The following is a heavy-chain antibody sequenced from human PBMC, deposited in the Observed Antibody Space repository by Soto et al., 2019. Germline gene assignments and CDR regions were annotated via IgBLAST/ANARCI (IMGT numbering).Heavy chain of an antibody. D-gene: IGHD3-9*01. J-gene: IGHJ4*02. CDR1: GGSVSSGSYY. CDR2: IYYSGST. Sequence: SETLSLTCTVSGGSVSSGSYYWSWIRQPPGKGLEWIGYIYYSGSTNYNPSLKSRVTISVDTSKNQFSLKLSSVTAADTAVYYCAREVVTLYDILAGPCYFDYWGQGTLVTVSS. CDR3: AREVVTLYDILAGPCYFDY. V-gene: IGHV4-61*01.